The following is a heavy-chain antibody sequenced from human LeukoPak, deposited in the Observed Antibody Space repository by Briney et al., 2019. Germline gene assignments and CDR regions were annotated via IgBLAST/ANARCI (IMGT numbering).Heavy chain of an antibody. Sequence: GGSLRLSCAASGFTFRTYWMNWVRQAPGKGLEWVANIKEDGSEKYYVDSVKGRFTISRDNAKNSLYLQLNSLRAEDTAVYYCASSDFWTGYYTETYYYYYMDVWGKGTTVTVSS. CDR1: GFTFRTYW. CDR2: IKEDGSEK. D-gene: IGHD3/OR15-3a*01. CDR3: ASSDFWTGYYTETYYYYYMDV. J-gene: IGHJ6*03. V-gene: IGHV3-7*01.